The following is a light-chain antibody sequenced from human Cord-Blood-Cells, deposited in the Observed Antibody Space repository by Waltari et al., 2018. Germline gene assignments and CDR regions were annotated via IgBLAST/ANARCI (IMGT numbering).Light chain of an antibody. V-gene: IGLV2-23*01. CDR3: CSYAGSSTV. CDR2: EGS. Sequence: QSALTQPASVSGSPGQSITISCTGTSSDVGSYNLVSWYQQHPGKTPKLMIYEGSKRASGVSNRCSGSKSGDTASLTICGLQAEDEADYYCCSYAGSSTVFGGGTKLTVL. J-gene: IGLJ3*02. CDR1: SSDVGSYNL.